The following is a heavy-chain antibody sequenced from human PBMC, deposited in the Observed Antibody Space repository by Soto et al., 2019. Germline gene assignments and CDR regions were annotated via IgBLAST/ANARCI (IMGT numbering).Heavy chain of an antibody. V-gene: IGHV4-28*01. CDR3: ARRYSSAFDI. D-gene: IGHD6-13*01. CDR2: IYYSGTT. J-gene: IGHJ3*02. Sequence: SETLSLTCAVSGYSISSSNWWGWIRQPPGKGLEWIGYIYYSGTTYYNPSLKSRVTMSVDTSKNQFSLKLSSVTAADTAVYYCARRYSSAFDIWGQGTMVTVSS. CDR1: GYSISSSNW.